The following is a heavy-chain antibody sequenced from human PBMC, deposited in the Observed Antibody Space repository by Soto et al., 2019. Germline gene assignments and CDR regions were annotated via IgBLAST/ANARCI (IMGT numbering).Heavy chain of an antibody. J-gene: IGHJ5*01. Sequence: EVHLVESGGGLVQPGGSARLSCAASGFSVSGWYMDWVRQAPGKGLEWVARLKESSQNYATEYAASVRGRFTVSRHASQNVIYLQMNSLKIEDTAVYYCAREGDARWLDSWGQGTLVTGS. V-gene: IGHV3-72*01. CDR3: AREGDARWLDS. D-gene: IGHD1-26*01. CDR1: GFSVSGWY. CDR2: LKESSQNYAT.